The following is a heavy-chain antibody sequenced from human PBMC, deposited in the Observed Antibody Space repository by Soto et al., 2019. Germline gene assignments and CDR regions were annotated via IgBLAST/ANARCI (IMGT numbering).Heavy chain of an antibody. CDR2: IKSKTDGGTT. V-gene: IGHV3-15*01. CDR3: TTDQDCSGGSCYYYYGMDV. Sequence: GESLKISCAASGFTFSNAWMSWVRQAPGKGLEWVGRIKSKTDGGTTDYAAPVKGRFTISRDDSKNTLYLQMNSLKTEDTAVYYCTTDQDCSGGSCYYYYGMDVWGQGTTVTVSS. J-gene: IGHJ6*02. D-gene: IGHD2-15*01. CDR1: GFTFSNAW.